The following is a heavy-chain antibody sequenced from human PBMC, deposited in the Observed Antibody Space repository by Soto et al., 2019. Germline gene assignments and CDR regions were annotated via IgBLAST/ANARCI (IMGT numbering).Heavy chain of an antibody. Sequence: PGGSLRLSCAASGFTFSSYGMHWVRQAPGKGLEWVAVISYDGSNKYYADSVKGRFTISRDNSKNTLYLQMNSLRAEDTAVYYCAKRSYDYWGQGTLVTVS. J-gene: IGHJ4*02. V-gene: IGHV3-30*18. CDR1: GFTFSSYG. CDR3: AKRSYDY. CDR2: ISYDGSNK.